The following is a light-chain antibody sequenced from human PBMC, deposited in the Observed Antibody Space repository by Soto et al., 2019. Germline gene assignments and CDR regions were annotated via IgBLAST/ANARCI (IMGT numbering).Light chain of an antibody. V-gene: IGLV4-69*01. CDR3: KNWGTGSRDVV. Sequence: QSVLTQSPSASASLGASVKLTCTLSSGHSSYAIAWHQQQPEKGPRYLMKLNSDGSHSKGDGIPDRFSGSSSGAERYLTNSSLQSEDEADDYCKNWGTGSRDVVFCGGTKLTVL. CDR2: LNSDGSH. CDR1: SGHSSYA. J-gene: IGLJ2*01.